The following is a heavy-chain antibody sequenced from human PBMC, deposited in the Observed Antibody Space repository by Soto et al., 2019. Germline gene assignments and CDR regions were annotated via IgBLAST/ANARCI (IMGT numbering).Heavy chain of an antibody. Sequence: LXPACTDSGFTFSTYWMGWVRQAPGMGLEWVANIGEDGSEKYYVDSVKGRFTISRDNAKNSLYLQMNSLRADDTAVYYCARGSGGHNYYYGMDVWGQGTTVTVSS. J-gene: IGHJ6*02. CDR3: ARGSGGHNYYYGMDV. D-gene: IGHD2-15*01. CDR1: GFTFSTYW. CDR2: IGEDGSEK. V-gene: IGHV3-7*03.